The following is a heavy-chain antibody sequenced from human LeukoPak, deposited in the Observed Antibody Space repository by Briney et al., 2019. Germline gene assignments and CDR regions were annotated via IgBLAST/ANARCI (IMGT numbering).Heavy chain of an antibody. V-gene: IGHV1-46*01. CDR1: GYTITNYY. Sequence: GASVKVSCKASGYTITNYYVHWVRQAPGQGLEWMGVISPSGDFTSYAQMSQGSITVTRDTSTSTVYMELSGLRSEDTAVYFCASEIAATGYFDYWGQGTLVTVSS. J-gene: IGHJ4*02. CDR3: ASEIAATGYFDY. CDR2: ISPSGDFT. D-gene: IGHD6-13*01.